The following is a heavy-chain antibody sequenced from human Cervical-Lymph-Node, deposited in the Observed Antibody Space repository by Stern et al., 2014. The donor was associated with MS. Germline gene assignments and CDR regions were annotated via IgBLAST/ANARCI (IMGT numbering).Heavy chain of an antibody. D-gene: IGHD6-25*01. J-gene: IGHJ4*02. CDR1: GYTFTRYG. CDR3: ARSGTRVPRGY. Sequence: VQLVESGPEVKKPGASVKVSCKASGYTFTRYGIAWVRQAPGQGLEWMGCISAYNDNPNYERKLQGRVTLTTNTTTSTAYMELRSLRSDDTAIYFCARSGTRVPRGYWGQGTLITVSS. V-gene: IGHV1-18*04. CDR2: ISAYNDNP.